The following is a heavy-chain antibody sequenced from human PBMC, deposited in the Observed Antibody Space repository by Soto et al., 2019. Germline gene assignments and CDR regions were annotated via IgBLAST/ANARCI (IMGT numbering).Heavy chain of an antibody. D-gene: IGHD3-22*01. Sequence: SETLSLTCTVSGGSISSYYWSWIRQPPGKGLEWIGYIYYSGSTNYNPSLKSRVTISVDTSKNQFSLKLSSVTAADTAVYYCARSHYDSSGYGVDYWGQGTLVTVSS. CDR3: ARSHYDSSGYGVDY. V-gene: IGHV4-59*08. CDR2: IYYSGST. CDR1: GGSISSYY. J-gene: IGHJ4*02.